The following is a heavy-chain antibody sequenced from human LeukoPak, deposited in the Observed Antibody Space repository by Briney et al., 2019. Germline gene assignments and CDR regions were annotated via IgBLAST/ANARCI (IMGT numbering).Heavy chain of an antibody. V-gene: IGHV1-69*13. CDR1: GYTFTNYD. CDR3: ARDPTHYYDSSGYSYGMDV. CDR2: IIPIFGTA. J-gene: IGHJ6*02. Sequence: SVKVSCKASGYTFTNYDVNWVRQATGQGLEWMGGIIPIFGTANYAQKFQGRVTITADESTSTVYMELSSLRSEDTAVYYCARDPTHYYDSSGYSYGMDVWGQGTTVTVSS. D-gene: IGHD3-22*01.